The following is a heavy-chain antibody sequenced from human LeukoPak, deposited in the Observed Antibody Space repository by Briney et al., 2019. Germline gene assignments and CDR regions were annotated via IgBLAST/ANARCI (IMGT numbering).Heavy chain of an antibody. CDR3: ARGGHVDTAMAYYFDY. J-gene: IGHJ4*02. CDR2: IIPIFGTA. CDR1: GYTFTGYY. D-gene: IGHD5-18*01. V-gene: IGHV1-69*13. Sequence: SVKVSCKASGYTFTGYYMHWVRQAPGQGLEWMGGIIPIFGTANYAQKFQGRVTITADESTSTAYMELSSLRSEDTAVYYCARGGHVDTAMAYYFDYWGQGTLVTVSS.